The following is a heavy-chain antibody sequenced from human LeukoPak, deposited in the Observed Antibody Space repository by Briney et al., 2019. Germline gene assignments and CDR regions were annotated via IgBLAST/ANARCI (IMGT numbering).Heavy chain of an antibody. J-gene: IGHJ4*02. V-gene: IGHV1-3*01. D-gene: IGHD6-13*01. CDR3: ARGHSSSWYDY. CDR1: GYTFTSYT. CDR2: INAGNGNT. Sequence: ASVKVSCKASGYTFTSYTMHWVRQAPGQRLEWMGWINAGNGNTKSSQKFQGRVTITRDTSATTAYMELSSLRSEDTAVYYCARGHSSSWYDYWGQGTLVTVSS.